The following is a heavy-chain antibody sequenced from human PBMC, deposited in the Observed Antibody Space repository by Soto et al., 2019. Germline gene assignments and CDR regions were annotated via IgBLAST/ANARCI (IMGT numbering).Heavy chain of an antibody. Sequence: QVQLVQSGAEEKKPGASVKVSCKASGYTFTSYAMHLVRPAPGQRLEWMGWINAGNGNTKYSQKFQGRVTITRDTSASTAYMELSSLRSEDTAAYYCASAYCGGDCSNYYYGMDAWGQGTTVTVSS. V-gene: IGHV1-3*05. D-gene: IGHD2-21*02. CDR1: GYTFTSYA. J-gene: IGHJ6*02. CDR3: ASAYCGGDCSNYYYGMDA. CDR2: INAGNGNT.